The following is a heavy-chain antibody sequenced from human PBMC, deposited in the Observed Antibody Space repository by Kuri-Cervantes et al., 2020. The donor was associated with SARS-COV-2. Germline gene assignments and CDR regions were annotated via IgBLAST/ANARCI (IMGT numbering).Heavy chain of an antibody. J-gene: IGHJ4*02. CDR2: IYYSGST. CDR1: GGSISSYY. CDR3: ARLVGPYDSSGYYKVLFDY. Sequence: GSLRLSCTVSGGSISSYYWSWIRQPPGKGLEWIGYIYYSGSTNYNPSLKSRVTISVDTSKNQFSLKLSSVTAADTAVYYCARLVGPYDSSGYYKVLFDYWGQGALVTVSS. V-gene: IGHV4-59*08. D-gene: IGHD3-22*01.